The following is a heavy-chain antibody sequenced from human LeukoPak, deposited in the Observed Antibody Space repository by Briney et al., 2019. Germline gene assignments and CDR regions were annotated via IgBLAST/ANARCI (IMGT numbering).Heavy chain of an antibody. D-gene: IGHD6-13*01. CDR2: IYYSGST. CDR1: GGSISSGGYY. Sequence: SQTLSLTCTVSGGSISSGGYYWSWIRQHPGKGLEWIGYIYYSGSTYYNPSLKSRVTISVDTSKNQFSLKLSSVTAADTAVYYCARGRVAAAGYFDYGGQGTLVNVSS. V-gene: IGHV4-31*03. J-gene: IGHJ4*02. CDR3: ARGRVAAAGYFDY.